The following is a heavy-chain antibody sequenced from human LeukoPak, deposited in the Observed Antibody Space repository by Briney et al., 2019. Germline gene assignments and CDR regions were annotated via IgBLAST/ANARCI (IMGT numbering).Heavy chain of an antibody. CDR1: GYTSTGYY. V-gene: IGHV1-2*02. CDR2: INPNSGGT. D-gene: IGHD4-17*01. J-gene: IGHJ3*02. Sequence: ASVKVSCKASGYTSTGYYMHWVRQAPGQGLEWMGWINPNSGGTNYAQKFQGRVTMTRDTSISTAYMELSRLRSDDTAVYYCALPSLRYDAFDIWGQETMVTVSS. CDR3: ALPSLRYDAFDI.